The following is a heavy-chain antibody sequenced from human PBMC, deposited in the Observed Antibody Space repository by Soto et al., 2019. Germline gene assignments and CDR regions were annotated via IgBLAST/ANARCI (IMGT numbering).Heavy chain of an antibody. CDR1: GYSFPSYW. CDR3: ARRVGDYFDY. Sequence: GESLKISCKGSGYSFPSYWMGGVRQMPGKGMDGRGIVNPGDSDARYSPSFQGQVTISAGKTITTACPQWSSLKATDTAIYYCARRVGDYFDYWGQGTLVTVSS. V-gene: IGHV5-51*01. J-gene: IGHJ4*02. CDR2: VNPGDSDA.